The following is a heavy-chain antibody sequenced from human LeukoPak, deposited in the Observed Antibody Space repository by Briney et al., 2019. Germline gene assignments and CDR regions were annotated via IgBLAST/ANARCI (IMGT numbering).Heavy chain of an antibody. J-gene: IGHJ4*02. CDR1: GGSISSSSYY. V-gene: IGHV4-39*01. Sequence: PSETLSLTCTVSGGSISSSSYYWGWIRQPPGKGLEWIGSIYYSGSTYYNPSLKSRVTISVDTSKKQFSLKLSSVTAADPAVYYCARTQYCTNGVCRYYYDSSGSYFDYWGQGTLVTVSS. CDR2: IYYSGST. CDR3: ARTQYCTNGVCRYYYDSSGSYFDY. D-gene: IGHD2-8*01.